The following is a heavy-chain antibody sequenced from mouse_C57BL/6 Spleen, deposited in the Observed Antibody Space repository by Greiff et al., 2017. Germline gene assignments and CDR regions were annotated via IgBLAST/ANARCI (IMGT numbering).Heavy chain of an antibody. CDR1: GYTFTSYG. Sequence: VQLQQSGAELARPGASVKLSCKASGYTFTSYGISWVKQRTGQGLEWIGEIYPRSGNTYYNEKFKGKATLTADKSSSTAYMELRSLTSEDSAVYFCARDDYDERGFDYWGQGTTLTVSS. J-gene: IGHJ2*01. D-gene: IGHD2-4*01. CDR3: ARDDYDERGFDY. CDR2: IYPRSGNT. V-gene: IGHV1-81*01.